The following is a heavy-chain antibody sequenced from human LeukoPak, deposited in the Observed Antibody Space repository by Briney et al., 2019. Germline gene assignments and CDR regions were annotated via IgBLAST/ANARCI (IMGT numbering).Heavy chain of an antibody. J-gene: IGHJ3*01. CDR2: IYYSGST. Sequence: TSETLSLTCTVSGVSISSYYWTWIRQPPGKGLEWIGYIYYSGSTNYNSSLKSRVTISVDTSKSQFSLKLSSVTAVDTAEYYCAGLRWLPLRGAPDAFDVWGQGTLVTVSS. CDR1: GVSISSYY. V-gene: IGHV4-59*01. D-gene: IGHD5-24*01. CDR3: AGLRWLPLRGAPDAFDV.